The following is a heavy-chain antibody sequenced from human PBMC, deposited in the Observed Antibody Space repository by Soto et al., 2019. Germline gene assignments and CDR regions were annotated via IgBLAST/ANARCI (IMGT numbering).Heavy chain of an antibody. J-gene: IGHJ5*02. CDR1: GFTFSSYA. CDR3: AADLAPTDPYNWFEP. Sequence: GGSLRLSCAASGFTFSSYAMSWVRQAPGKGLEWVSAISGSGGSTDYAQKFQERVTITRDVSTNTAYMELTSLRSEDTAVYYCAADLAPTDPYNWFEPWGQGTLVTVSS. D-gene: IGHD2-21*02. CDR2: ISGSGGST. V-gene: IGHV3-23*01.